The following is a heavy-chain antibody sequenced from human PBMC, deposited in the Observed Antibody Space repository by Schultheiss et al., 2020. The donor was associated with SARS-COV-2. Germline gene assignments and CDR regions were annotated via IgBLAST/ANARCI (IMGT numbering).Heavy chain of an antibody. V-gene: IGHV1-46*01. Sequence: GESLKISCKASGYTFTSYYMHWVRQAPGQGLEWMGIINPSGGSTSYAQKFQGRVTMTRDTSTSTVYMELSSLRSEDTAVYYCARNRRIKVEVVATNWFDPWGQGTLVTVSS. CDR1: GYTFTSYY. D-gene: IGHD2-15*01. CDR2: INPSGGST. J-gene: IGHJ5*02. CDR3: ARNRRIKVEVVATNWFDP.